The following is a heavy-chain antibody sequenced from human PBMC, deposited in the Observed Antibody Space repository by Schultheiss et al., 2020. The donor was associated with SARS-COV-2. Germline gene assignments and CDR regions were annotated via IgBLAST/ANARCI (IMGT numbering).Heavy chain of an antibody. CDR2: IDWDDDK. CDR1: GFSLDTSGMC. V-gene: IGHV2-70*01. J-gene: IGHJ6*02. Sequence: SGPTLVKPTQTLTLTCTFSGFSLDTSGMCVSWIRQSPGKALEWLALIDWDDDKYYSTSLKTRLTISKDTSKNQVVLTMTNMDPVDTATYYCARIRSDILTGYHYGMDVWGQGTTVTVSS. D-gene: IGHD3-9*01. CDR3: ARIRSDILTGYHYGMDV.